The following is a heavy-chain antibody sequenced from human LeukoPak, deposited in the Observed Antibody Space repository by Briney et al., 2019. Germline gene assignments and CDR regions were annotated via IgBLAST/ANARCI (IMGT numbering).Heavy chain of an antibody. Sequence: GGSLRLSCAASGFTFSSYSMSWVRQAPGKGLEWVGFIRSKAYGGTTKNAASVKGRFTISRDDSRSIAYLQMNSLKTEDTAVYYCTRRYNYDSSGYYYVRDAFDIWGQGTMVTVSS. J-gene: IGHJ3*02. V-gene: IGHV3-49*04. CDR3: TRRYNYDSSGYYYVRDAFDI. CDR1: GFTFSSYS. D-gene: IGHD3-22*01. CDR2: IRSKAYGGTT.